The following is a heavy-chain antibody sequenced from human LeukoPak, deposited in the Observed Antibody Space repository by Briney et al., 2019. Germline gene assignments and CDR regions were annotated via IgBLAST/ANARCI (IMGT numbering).Heavy chain of an antibody. J-gene: IGHJ4*02. CDR1: GYTFTIYG. Sequence: ASVQVSFTASGYTFTIYGISWVRQAPGQGLEWMGWISAYNGNTNYAQKLQGRVTMTTDTSTSTAYMELRSLRSDDTAVYYCAGMVAAAGSFDYWGQGTLVTVSS. CDR2: ISAYNGNT. V-gene: IGHV1-18*04. D-gene: IGHD6-13*01. CDR3: AGMVAAAGSFDY.